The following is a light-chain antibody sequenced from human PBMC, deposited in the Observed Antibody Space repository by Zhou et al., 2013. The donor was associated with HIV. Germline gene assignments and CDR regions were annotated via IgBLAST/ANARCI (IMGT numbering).Light chain of an antibody. CDR1: QILTTS. J-gene: IGKJ2*01. CDR3: QQSYSVPPT. V-gene: IGKV1-39*01. CDR2: GAS. Sequence: DIHMTQSPSSLSASVGDRVTITCRASQILTTSLNWYQQKLGKAPKLLIYGASNLVDGVPSRFSGSGSTTDFALTISSLQPEDFATYFCQQSYSVPPTFGQGTKLEI.